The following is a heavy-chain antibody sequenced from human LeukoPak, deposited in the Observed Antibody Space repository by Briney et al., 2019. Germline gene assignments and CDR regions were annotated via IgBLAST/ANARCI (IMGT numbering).Heavy chain of an antibody. J-gene: IGHJ3*02. CDR2: ISSSGSTI. Sequence: GGSLRLSCAASGFTFSDYYMSWIRQAPGKGLEWVSYISSSGSTIYYADSVKGRFTISRDNAKNSLYLQMNSLRAEDTAVYYCASETQDSSGWYGDAFDIWGQGTMVTVSS. D-gene: IGHD6-19*01. CDR3: ASETQDSSGWYGDAFDI. CDR1: GFTFSDYY. V-gene: IGHV3-11*01.